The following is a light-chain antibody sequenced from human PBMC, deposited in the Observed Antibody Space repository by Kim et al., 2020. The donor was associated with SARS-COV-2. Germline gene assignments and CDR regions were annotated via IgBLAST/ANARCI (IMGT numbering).Light chain of an antibody. CDR1: KLGDNY. CDR3: QAWDSSPSGVV. V-gene: IGLV3-1*01. Sequence: SYELTQPPSVSVSPGQTASITCSGDKLGDNYVCWYQQKPGQSPVLVIYQDSKRPSGIPERFSGSKSGNTATLTISGTQAMDEADYYCQAWDSSPSGVVFGGGTQLTVL. J-gene: IGLJ2*01. CDR2: QDS.